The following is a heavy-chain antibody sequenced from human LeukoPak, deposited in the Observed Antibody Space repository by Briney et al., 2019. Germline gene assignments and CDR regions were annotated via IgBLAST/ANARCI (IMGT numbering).Heavy chain of an antibody. CDR1: GNYW. J-gene: IGHJ1*01. D-gene: IGHD4-11*01. CDR2: INSDGSWT. Sequence: PAGGSLRLSCAASGNYWMHWVRQVPGKGLVWVSHINSDGSWTSYADSVKGRFSISKDISKNTLSLQMNSLRAEDTAVYSCATGGNFYYSHWGQGTLVTVSS. V-gene: IGHV3-74*01. CDR3: ATGGNFYYSH.